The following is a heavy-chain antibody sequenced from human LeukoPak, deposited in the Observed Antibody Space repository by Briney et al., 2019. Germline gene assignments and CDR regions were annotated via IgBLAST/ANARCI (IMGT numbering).Heavy chain of an antibody. D-gene: IGHD3-10*01. Sequence: SETLSLTCTVSGGSISSYYWSWIRQPPGKGLEWIGEINHSGSTNYNPSLKSRVTISVDTSKNQFSLKLSSVTAADTAVYYCARVSSTYYYGSGSYKAGWFDPWGQGTLVTVSS. CDR3: ARVSSTYYYGSGSYKAGWFDP. CDR2: INHSGST. J-gene: IGHJ5*02. V-gene: IGHV4-34*01. CDR1: GGSISSYY.